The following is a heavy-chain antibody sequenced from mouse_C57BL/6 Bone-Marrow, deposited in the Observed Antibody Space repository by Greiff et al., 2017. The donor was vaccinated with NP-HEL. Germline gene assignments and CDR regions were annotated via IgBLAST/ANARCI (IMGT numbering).Heavy chain of an antibody. CDR2: IDPSDSYT. V-gene: IGHV1-69*01. J-gene: IGHJ3*01. Sequence: VQLQQSGAELVMPGASVKLSCKASGYTFTSYWMHWVKQRPGQGLEWIGEIDPSDSYTNYNQKFKGKSTLTVDKSSSTAYMQLSSLTSEDSAVYYGARDGYSSWFAYWGQGTLVTVSA. CDR3: ARDGYSSWFAY. CDR1: GYTFTSYW. D-gene: IGHD2-3*01.